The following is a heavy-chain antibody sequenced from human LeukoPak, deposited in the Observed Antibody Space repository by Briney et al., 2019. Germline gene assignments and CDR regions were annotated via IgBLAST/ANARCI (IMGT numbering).Heavy chain of an antibody. V-gene: IGHV3-23*01. D-gene: IGHD5-12*01. Sequence: PGGSLRLSCAASGFTFSSYAMSWVRQAPGKVLEWVSAISGSGGSTYYADSVKGRFTISRDNSKNTLYLQMNSLRGEDTAVYYCARGSGYVLLDYCGQGTLVTVSS. CDR3: ARGSGYVLLDY. CDR2: ISGSGGST. CDR1: GFTFSSYA. J-gene: IGHJ4*02.